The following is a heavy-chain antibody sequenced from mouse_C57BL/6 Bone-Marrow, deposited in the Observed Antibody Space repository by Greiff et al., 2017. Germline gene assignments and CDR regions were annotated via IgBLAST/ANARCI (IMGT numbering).Heavy chain of an antibody. CDR1: GYTFTSYW. Sequence: QVQLKQPGAELVKPGASVKLSCKASGYTFTSYWMQWVQQRPGQGLEWIGEIDPADSYTNYNQKFKGKATLTVDTSSSTAYMQLSSLTSEDSAVYYCARDGYHWYFDVWGTGTTVTVSA. V-gene: IGHV1-50*01. J-gene: IGHJ1*03. CDR3: ARDGYHWYFDV. D-gene: IGHD2-3*01. CDR2: IDPADSYT.